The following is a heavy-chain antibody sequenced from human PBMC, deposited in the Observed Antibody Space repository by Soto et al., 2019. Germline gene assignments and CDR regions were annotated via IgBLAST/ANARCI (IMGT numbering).Heavy chain of an antibody. Sequence: HVHLVQSGTEVQKPGASVRVSCMVSGYPFTTYYIHWVRQAPGQGLEWMGWIDPRSGGTVYEQKFQGRVTMTRDTSISTVYMDLSGLTADDTALYYCATDDYGIFPYWGQGSLVTVSS. D-gene: IGHD3-10*01. CDR3: ATDDYGIFPY. V-gene: IGHV1-2*02. CDR1: GYPFTTYY. CDR2: IDPRSGGT. J-gene: IGHJ4*02.